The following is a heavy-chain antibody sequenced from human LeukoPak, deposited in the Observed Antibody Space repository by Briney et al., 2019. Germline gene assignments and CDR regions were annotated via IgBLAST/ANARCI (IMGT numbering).Heavy chain of an antibody. J-gene: IGHJ5*02. CDR1: GGTFSSYA. V-gene: IGHV1-18*01. CDR2: ISAYNGNT. CDR3: ARDDIVVVPAASNWFDP. Sequence: ASVKVSCKASGGTFSSYAISWVRQAPGQGLEWMGWISAYNGNTNYAQKLQGRVTMTTDTSTSTAYMELRSLRSDDTAVYYCARDDIVVVPAASNWFDPWGQGTLVTVSS. D-gene: IGHD2-2*01.